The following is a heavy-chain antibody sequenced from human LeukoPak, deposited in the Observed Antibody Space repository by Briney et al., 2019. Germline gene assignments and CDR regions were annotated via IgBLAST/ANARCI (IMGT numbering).Heavy chain of an antibody. V-gene: IGHV3-30*02. Sequence: PGGSLRLSCAASGFTFSSYGMHWVRQAPGKGLEWVAFIRYDGSNKYYADSVKGRFTISRDNSKNTLYLQMNSLRAEDMAVYYCAKEQEAGSGTYFFYYGMDVWGQGTTVTVSS. CDR1: GFTFSSYG. CDR2: IRYDGSNK. CDR3: AKEQEAGSGTYFFYYGMDV. D-gene: IGHD3-10*01. J-gene: IGHJ6*02.